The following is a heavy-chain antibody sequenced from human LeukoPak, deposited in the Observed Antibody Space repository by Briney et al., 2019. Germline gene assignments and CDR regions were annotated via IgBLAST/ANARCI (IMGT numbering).Heavy chain of an antibody. CDR2: IYYSGST. CDR3: ARDYLAYYYDSSGYIDAFDI. V-gene: IGHV4-59*01. Sequence: SETLSLTWTVSGGSISSYYWSWIRQPPGKGLEWIGYIYYSGSTNYNPSLKSRVTISVDTSKNQFSLKLSSVTAADTAVYYCARDYLAYYYDSSGYIDAFDIWGQGTMVTVSS. D-gene: IGHD3-22*01. CDR1: GGSISSYY. J-gene: IGHJ3*02.